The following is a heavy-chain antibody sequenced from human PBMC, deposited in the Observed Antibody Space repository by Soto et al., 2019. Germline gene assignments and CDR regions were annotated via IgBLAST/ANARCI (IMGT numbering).Heavy chain of an antibody. D-gene: IGHD3-10*01. V-gene: IGHV1-18*04. CDR3: ARDKKYMVRGTLGHGMEV. CDR2: ISAYNGNT. J-gene: IGHJ6*02. Sequence: APVKVSCKASGYTFTSYGISWVRQAPGQGLEWMGWISAYNGNTNYAQKLQGRVTMTTDTSTSTAYMELRSLRSDDTAVYYCARDKKYMVRGTLGHGMEVWGQGTTVTVSS. CDR1: GYTFTSYG.